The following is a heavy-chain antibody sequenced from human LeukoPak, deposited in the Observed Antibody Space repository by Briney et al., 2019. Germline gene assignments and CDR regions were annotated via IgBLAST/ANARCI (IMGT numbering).Heavy chain of an antibody. Sequence: SQTLSLTCTVSGGSISSGSYYWSWIRQPAGKGLEWIGRIYTSGSTNYNPSLKSRVTISVDTSKNQFSLKLSSVTAADTAVYYCARYGPSYYDFWSGYYKEGNFDYWGQGTLVTVSS. V-gene: IGHV4-61*02. CDR3: ARYGPSYYDFWSGYYKEGNFDY. CDR1: GGSISSGSYY. CDR2: IYTSGST. J-gene: IGHJ4*02. D-gene: IGHD3-3*01.